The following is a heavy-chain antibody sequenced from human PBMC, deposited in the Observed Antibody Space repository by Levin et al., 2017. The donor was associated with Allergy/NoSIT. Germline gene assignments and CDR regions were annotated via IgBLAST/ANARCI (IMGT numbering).Heavy chain of an antibody. J-gene: IGHJ6*03. Sequence: KVSCKGSGYSFTSYWISWVRQMPGKGLEWMGRIDPSDSYTNYSPSFQGHVTISADKSISTAYLQWSSLKASDTAMYYCATRIAAAGTGYYYYYYMDVWGKGTTVTVSS. V-gene: IGHV5-10-1*01. CDR3: ATRIAAAGTGYYYYYYMDV. CDR1: GYSFTSYW. CDR2: IDPSDSYT. D-gene: IGHD6-13*01.